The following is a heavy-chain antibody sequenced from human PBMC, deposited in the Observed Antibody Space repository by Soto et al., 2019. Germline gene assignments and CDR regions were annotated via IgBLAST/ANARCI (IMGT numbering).Heavy chain of an antibody. J-gene: IGHJ3*02. D-gene: IGHD1-1*01. CDR3: AKDLGCGTSHAFDI. CDR2: ISGSGGST. CDR1: GFSFSSYA. V-gene: IGHV3-23*01. Sequence: EVQLLESGGGLVQPRGSLSLSCAASGFSFSSYAMSWVRQAPGNGLEWVSAISGSGGSTYYADSVKGRFTISRDNSKNTLYLQMNSLRAEDTAVYYCAKDLGCGTSHAFDIWGQGTMVTVSS.